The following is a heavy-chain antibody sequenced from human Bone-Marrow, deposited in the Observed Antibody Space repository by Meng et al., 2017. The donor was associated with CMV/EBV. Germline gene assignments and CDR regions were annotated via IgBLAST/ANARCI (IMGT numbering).Heavy chain of an antibody. Sequence: IRWLRRAPGQGLEWMGWISAYNGHTNYAQKLQGRVTMTTDTSTSTAYMELRSLRSDDTAVYYCARGGGFWSGYYTTLGDYYYGMDVWGQGTTVTVSS. CDR2: ISAYNGHT. CDR3: ARGGGFWSGYYTTLGDYYYGMDV. V-gene: IGHV1-18*01. D-gene: IGHD3-3*01. J-gene: IGHJ6*02.